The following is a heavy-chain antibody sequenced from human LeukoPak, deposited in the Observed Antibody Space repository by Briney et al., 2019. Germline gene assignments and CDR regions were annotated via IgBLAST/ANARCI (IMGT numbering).Heavy chain of an antibody. Sequence: PSETLSLTCAVYGGSFSGYYWNWIRQPPGKGLEWIGEINHSGSTNYNPSLKSRVTISVDTSKNQFSLKLNSVTAADTALYYCARVGCSSTSCRRGCYYGMDVWGKGTTVTVSS. V-gene: IGHV4-34*01. CDR1: GGSFSGYY. CDR2: INHSGST. D-gene: IGHD2-2*01. J-gene: IGHJ6*04. CDR3: ARVGCSSTSCRRGCYYGMDV.